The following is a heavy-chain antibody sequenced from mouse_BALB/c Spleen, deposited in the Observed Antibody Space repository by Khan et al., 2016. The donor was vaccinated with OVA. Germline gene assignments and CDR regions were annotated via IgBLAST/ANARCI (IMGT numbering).Heavy chain of an antibody. D-gene: IGHD2-1*01. Sequence: EVELVESGGGLVKPGGSLKLSCAASGFTFSTFAMSWVRQTPEKRLEWVATISSGATYTYYPDSVKGRFTISSDNAKSTLYLQMNSLRSEDTAMYYCANGNYGWFAYWGQGTLVTVSA. CDR2: ISSGATYT. CDR3: ANGNYGWFAY. J-gene: IGHJ3*01. V-gene: IGHV5-9-1*01. CDR1: GFTFSTFA.